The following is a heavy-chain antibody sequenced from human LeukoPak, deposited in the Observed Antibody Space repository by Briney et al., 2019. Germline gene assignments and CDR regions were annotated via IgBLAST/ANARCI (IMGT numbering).Heavy chain of an antibody. CDR1: GFAFSDAS. D-gene: IGHD2/OR15-2a*01. Sequence: PGGPLRLSCAASGFAFSDASMHWVRQAPGMGLEWVSSIASTSRSMFYADSVKGRFTISRDNAKDSLYLQMDSLRAEDTAVYYCARLSRDAFDIWGQGTMVTVSS. CDR3: ARLSRDAFDI. V-gene: IGHV3-21*01. J-gene: IGHJ3*02. CDR2: IASTSRSM.